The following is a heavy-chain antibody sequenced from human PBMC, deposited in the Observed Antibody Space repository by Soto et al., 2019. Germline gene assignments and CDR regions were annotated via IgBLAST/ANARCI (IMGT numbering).Heavy chain of an antibody. CDR1: GVSISSGNYY. V-gene: IGHV4-30-4*01. CDR2: ISYSGST. CDR3: ATMGTPATGLYFFDY. Sequence: PSETLSLTCTVSGVSISSGNYYWSWIRQPPGKGLEWIGFISYSGSTYYSTSLKSRVTISVDTSKSQFSLNLSFVTAADTSVYYCATMGTPATGLYFFDYWGQGSLVTSPQ. D-gene: IGHD2-15*01. J-gene: IGHJ4*02.